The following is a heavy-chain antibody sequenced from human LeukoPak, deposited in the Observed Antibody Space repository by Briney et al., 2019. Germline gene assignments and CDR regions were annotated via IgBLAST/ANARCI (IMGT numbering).Heavy chain of an antibody. V-gene: IGHV4-34*01. D-gene: IGHD6-19*01. J-gene: IGHJ4*02. CDR3: ARLGIAVAGPTEYYFDY. CDR1: GGSFSGYY. Sequence: SETLSLTCAVYGGSFSGYYWSWIRQPPGKGLEWIGEINHSGSTNYNPSLKSRVTISVDTSKNQFSLKLSSVTAADTAVYYCARLGIAVAGPTEYYFDYWGQGTLVTVSS. CDR2: INHSGST.